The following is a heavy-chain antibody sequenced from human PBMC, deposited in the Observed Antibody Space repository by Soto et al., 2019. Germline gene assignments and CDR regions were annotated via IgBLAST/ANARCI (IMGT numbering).Heavy chain of an antibody. D-gene: IGHD1-20*01. Sequence: EVQLLESGGGLVQPGGSLRLSCLASGFPFSSYAMSWVRQAQGKGLEWVSAISGSGANTYYADSVKGRFTISSDFSKNTVYVQKNSLRGEDTSVYYCAKSREITYWYFDLWGRGTLVTVPS. CDR1: GFPFSSYA. V-gene: IGHV3-23*01. CDR2: ISGSGANT. CDR3: AKSREITYWYFDL. J-gene: IGHJ2*01.